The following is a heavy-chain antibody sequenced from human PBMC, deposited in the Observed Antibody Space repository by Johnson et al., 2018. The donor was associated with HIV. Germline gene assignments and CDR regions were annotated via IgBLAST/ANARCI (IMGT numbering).Heavy chain of an antibody. CDR2: IRYVGTTE. J-gene: IGHJ3*02. CDR3: ARESLEFWSRGAFDI. D-gene: IGHD3-10*01. Sequence: QVQLVESGGGVVQPGGSLRLSCAASGFTFSRCGMHWVRQAPGKGLEWVAFIRYVGTTEYYADSVKGRSTISRDNSKNTLFLEMNSLKAEDTAVYYCARESLEFWSRGAFDIWGQGTMVTVSS. CDR1: GFTFSRCG. V-gene: IGHV3-30*02.